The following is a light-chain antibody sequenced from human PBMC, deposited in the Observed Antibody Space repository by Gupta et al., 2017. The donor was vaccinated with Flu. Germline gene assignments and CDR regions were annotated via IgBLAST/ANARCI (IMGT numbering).Light chain of an antibody. V-gene: IGLV1-44*01. CDR2: SDS. Sequence: RVAISCSGNTSNIGRNKVDWYQQLPGTAPRLLISSDSLRPSGVPDRFSGSKSGTSASLAIGGLQSEDEADYYCATWDDSLKGYVFGSGTTVTVL. J-gene: IGLJ1*01. CDR3: ATWDDSLKGYV. CDR1: TSNIGRNK.